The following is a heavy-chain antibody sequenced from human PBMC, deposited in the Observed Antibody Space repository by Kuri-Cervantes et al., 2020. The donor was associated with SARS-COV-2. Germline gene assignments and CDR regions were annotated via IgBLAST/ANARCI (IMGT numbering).Heavy chain of an antibody. CDR2: IYYSGSA. D-gene: IGHD3-22*01. Sequence: ESLKISCTVSGGSISNGSFYWGWIRQPPGRGLEWIGNIYYSGSAYYYPSLESRATISLDTSNNQSSLKLSSVTAADTAVYYCARPDSSGYYFVYWGQGTLVTVSS. J-gene: IGHJ4*02. CDR1: GGSISNGSFY. V-gene: IGHV4-39*01. CDR3: ARPDSSGYYFVY.